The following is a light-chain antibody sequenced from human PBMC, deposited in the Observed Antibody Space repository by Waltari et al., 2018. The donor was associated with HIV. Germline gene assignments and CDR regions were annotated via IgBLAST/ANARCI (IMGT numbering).Light chain of an antibody. CDR2: KDS. V-gene: IGLV3-25*03. J-gene: IGLJ2*01. CDR3: QSADSSDTYVV. CDR1: AFSKQY. Sequence: SYELPQPPSVSVSPGQTARIPCSGDAFSKQYAYWYHQKPGQAPLLVISKDSERPSGIPERFSGSSSGTTVTLTISGVQAEDEADYYCQSADSSDTYVVFGGGTKLTVL.